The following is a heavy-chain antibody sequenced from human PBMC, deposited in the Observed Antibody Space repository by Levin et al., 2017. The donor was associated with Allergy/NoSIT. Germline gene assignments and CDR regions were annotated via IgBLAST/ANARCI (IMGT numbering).Heavy chain of an antibody. Sequence: GASVKVSCKASGFTFSSSSIQWVRQARGQRLEWIGWIVVGSGHTRYAQKFQERVTITKDMSTTTAYMDLSSLTSEDTAVYYCAAETTSGSPWNYWGQGTLVTVSS. D-gene: IGHD3-10*01. CDR2: IVVGSGHT. V-gene: IGHV1-58*02. CDR3: AAETTSGSPWNY. J-gene: IGHJ4*02. CDR1: GFTFSSSS.